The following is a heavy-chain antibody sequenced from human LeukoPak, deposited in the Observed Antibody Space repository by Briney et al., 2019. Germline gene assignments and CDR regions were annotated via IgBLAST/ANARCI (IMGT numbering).Heavy chain of an antibody. CDR3: ARGANYDFWSGYYSGVPGVLYGMDV. J-gene: IGHJ6*02. V-gene: IGHV4-34*01. D-gene: IGHD3-3*01. CDR2: INHSGST. Sequence: PSETLSLTCAVYGGSFSGYYWSWIRQPPGKGLEWIGEINHSGSTNYNPSLESRVTISVDTSKNQFFLKLSSVTAADTAVYYCARGANYDFWSGYYSGVPGVLYGMDVWGQGTTVTVSS. CDR1: GGSFSGYY.